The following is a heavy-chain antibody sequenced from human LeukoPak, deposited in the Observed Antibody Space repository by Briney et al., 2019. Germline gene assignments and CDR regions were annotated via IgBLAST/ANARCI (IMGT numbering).Heavy chain of an antibody. V-gene: IGHV4-59*01. J-gene: IGHJ5*02. Sequence: KPSETLSLTCTVSGGSISSYCWSWIRQPPGRGLEWIGYIYYSGSTNYNPSLKSRVTISVDTSKNQFSLKRSSVTAADTAVYYCARDREWFDPWGQGTLVTVSS. CDR3: ARDREWFDP. CDR2: IYYSGST. D-gene: IGHD1-26*01. CDR1: GGSISSYC.